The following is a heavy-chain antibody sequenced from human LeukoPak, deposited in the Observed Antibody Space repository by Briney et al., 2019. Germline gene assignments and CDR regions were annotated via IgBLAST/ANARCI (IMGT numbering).Heavy chain of an antibody. CDR1: GFTLSNYE. CDR2: IRSGGNPK. J-gene: IGHJ4*02. V-gene: IGHV3-48*03. Sequence: GGSLRLSCAASGFTLSNYEMNWVRQAPGKGLEWVSYIRSGGNPKYYADSVKGRFTISRDYAKNSVYLQMNGLRAEAPAVYYCASRPPPLGGPFDYWGQGTLVTVSS. CDR3: ASRPPPLGGPFDY.